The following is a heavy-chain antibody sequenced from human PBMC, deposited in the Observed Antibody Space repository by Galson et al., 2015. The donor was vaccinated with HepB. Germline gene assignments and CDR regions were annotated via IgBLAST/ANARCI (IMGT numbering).Heavy chain of an antibody. CDR2: ISNKAGKT. D-gene: IGHD6-19*01. V-gene: IGHV3-23*01. CDR1: GFSVNSCA. J-gene: IGHJ4*02. CDR3: AKDHPSSGWPAFDY. Sequence: SLKLSCAVSGFSVNSCAMSWVRQAPGKSLEWLSSISNKAGKTYYAGSVRGRFTISRDASTNSVFLQMDSLRADDTAVYYCAKDHPSSGWPAFDYWRQGALVIVSS.